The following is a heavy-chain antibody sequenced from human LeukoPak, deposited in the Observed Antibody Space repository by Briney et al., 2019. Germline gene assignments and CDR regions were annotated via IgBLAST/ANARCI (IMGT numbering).Heavy chain of an antibody. Sequence: GASVKVSCKASGYTFTSYYMHWVRQAPGQGLEWMGIINPSGGRTSYAQKSQGRVTMTRDTSTSTVYMELNSLRFEDTAVYYCARDPARDDFGDPDAFDIWGQGTMVTVSS. V-gene: IGHV1-46*01. CDR3: ARDPARDDFGDPDAFDI. CDR2: INPSGGRT. J-gene: IGHJ3*02. CDR1: GYTFTSYY. D-gene: IGHD4-17*01.